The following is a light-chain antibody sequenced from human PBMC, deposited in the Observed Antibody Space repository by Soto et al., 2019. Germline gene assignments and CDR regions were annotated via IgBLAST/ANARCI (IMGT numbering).Light chain of an antibody. CDR2: QDN. V-gene: IGLV3-1*01. J-gene: IGLJ1*01. Sequence: SYELTQPSSVSVSPGQTASITCSGEKLGDKYACWYQQKPGQSPVLVIYQDNKRPSGIPERFSGSNSGNTATLTISGTQTMDEADYYCQAWDSSTYVFGTETNLTVL. CDR1: KLGDKY. CDR3: QAWDSSTYV.